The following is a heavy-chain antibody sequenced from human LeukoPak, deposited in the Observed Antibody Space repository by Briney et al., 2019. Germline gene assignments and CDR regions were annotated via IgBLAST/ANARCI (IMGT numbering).Heavy chain of an antibody. D-gene: IGHD2-21*02. V-gene: IGHV1-69*04. CDR3: ARERGDYVSLNFDY. CDR2: IIPILGIA. Sequence: SAKVSCKASGGTFSSYTISWVRQAPGQGLEWMGRIIPILGIANYAQKFQGRVTITADKSTSTAYMELSSLRSEDTAVYYCARERGDYVSLNFDYWGQGTLVTVSS. CDR1: GGTFSSYT. J-gene: IGHJ4*02.